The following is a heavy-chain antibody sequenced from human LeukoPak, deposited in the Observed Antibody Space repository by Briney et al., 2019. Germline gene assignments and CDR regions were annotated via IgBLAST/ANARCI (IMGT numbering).Heavy chain of an antibody. V-gene: IGHV3-30-3*01. CDR3: ARGRGFLAGY. J-gene: IGHJ4*02. Sequence: PGGSLRLSCAASGFTFSSYAMHWVRQAPGKGLEWVAVISYDGSNKYYADSVKGRFTISRDNSKNTLYLQMNSLRAEDTAVYYCARGRGFLAGYWGQGTLVTVSS. D-gene: IGHD6-19*01. CDR1: GFTFSSYA. CDR2: ISYDGSNK.